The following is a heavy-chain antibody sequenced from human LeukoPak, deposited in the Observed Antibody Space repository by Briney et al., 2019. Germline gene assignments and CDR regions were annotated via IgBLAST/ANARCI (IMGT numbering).Heavy chain of an antibody. Sequence: ASVKVSCKASGYAFSGNFIHWVRQAPGLGLEWMGWVNPNTGGTNSAEKFQGRVTLTRDTSLTTAYMELTSLRSDGTAVYYCARDPPAYPCTTTRCYPEVDYWGQGTLVTVSS. D-gene: IGHD2-2*01. V-gene: IGHV1-2*02. CDR1: GYAFSGNF. J-gene: IGHJ4*02. CDR3: ARDPPAYPCTTTRCYPEVDY. CDR2: VNPNTGGT.